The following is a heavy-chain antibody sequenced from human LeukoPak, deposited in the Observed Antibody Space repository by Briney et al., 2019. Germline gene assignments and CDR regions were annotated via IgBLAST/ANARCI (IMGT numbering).Heavy chain of an antibody. CDR2: IYYSGGT. Sequence: SETLSLTCTVSGGSISSGDYYWSWIRQPPGKGLEWIGYIYYSGGTNYNPSLRSRVTISVDTSKNQFSLKLSSVTAADTAVYYCARGGNYGDYDGYFDYWGQGTLVTVSS. D-gene: IGHD4-17*01. V-gene: IGHV4-61*08. CDR3: ARGGNYGDYDGYFDY. CDR1: GGSISSGDYY. J-gene: IGHJ4*02.